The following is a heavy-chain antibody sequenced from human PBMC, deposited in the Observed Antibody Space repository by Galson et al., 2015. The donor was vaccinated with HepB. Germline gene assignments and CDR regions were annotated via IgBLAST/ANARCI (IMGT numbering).Heavy chain of an antibody. V-gene: IGHV3-48*04. Sequence: SLRLSCAASDSTFSSYTMNWVRQTPGKGLQWVSYISTNGVTIHYADSVKGRSTIARDNAKNTMWLQMNSLRAEDTAVYYCATTKFGSGAYWTFDIWGQGTLVTVSS. D-gene: IGHD4/OR15-4a*01. CDR1: DSTFSSYT. CDR3: ATTKFGSGAYWTFDI. CDR2: ISTNGVTI. J-gene: IGHJ3*02.